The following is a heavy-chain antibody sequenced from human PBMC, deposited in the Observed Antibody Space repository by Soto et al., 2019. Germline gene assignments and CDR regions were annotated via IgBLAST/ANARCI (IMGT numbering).Heavy chain of an antibody. CDR3: ARSYVTSRPIDF. Sequence: GASVKVSCKASGGTFSSYAISWVRQAPGQGLEWMGGIIPIFGTANYAQRFQGRVTMTSDTSTSTVYMEMSSLRSEDTAMYYCARSYVTSRPIDFWGQGTLVTVSS. J-gene: IGHJ4*02. D-gene: IGHD3-10*02. CDR1: GGTFSSYA. CDR2: IIPIFGTA. V-gene: IGHV1-69*05.